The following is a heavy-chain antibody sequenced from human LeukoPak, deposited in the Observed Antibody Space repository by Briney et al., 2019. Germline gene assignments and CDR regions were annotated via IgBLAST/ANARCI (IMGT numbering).Heavy chain of an antibody. J-gene: IGHJ4*02. CDR2: ISSSGSTI. V-gene: IGHV3-11*04. D-gene: IGHD4-17*01. CDR1: GFTFSNYY. Sequence: GGSLRLSCSASGFTFSNYYMSWIRQAPGKGLEWVSYISSSGSTIYYADSAKGRFTISRDNAKNSLYLQMNSLRAEDTAVYYCARPSSTTVTFDYWGLGTLVTVSS. CDR3: ARPSSTTVTFDY.